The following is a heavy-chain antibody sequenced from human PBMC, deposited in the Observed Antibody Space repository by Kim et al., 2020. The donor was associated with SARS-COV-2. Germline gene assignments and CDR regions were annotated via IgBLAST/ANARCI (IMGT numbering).Heavy chain of an antibody. CDR3: ARQGRLDIVATIGNFDY. J-gene: IGHJ4*02. CDR1: GYSFTSYW. CDR2: IDPSDSYT. V-gene: IGHV5-10-1*01. Sequence: GESLKISCKGSGYSFTSYWISWVRQMPGKGLEWMGRIDPSDSYTNYSPSFQGHVTISADKSISTAYLQWSSLKASDTAMYYCARQGRLDIVATIGNFDYWGQGTLVTVSS. D-gene: IGHD5-12*01.